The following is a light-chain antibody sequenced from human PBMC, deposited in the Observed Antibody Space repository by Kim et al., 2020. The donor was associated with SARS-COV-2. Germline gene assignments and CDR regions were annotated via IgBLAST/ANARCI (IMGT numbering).Light chain of an antibody. J-gene: IGLJ3*02. CDR1: RREVWTYDL. V-gene: IGLV2-23*02. Sequence: GQSVTISCSGTRREVWTYDLVSWYQQHPGKVPKLMICEVTKRPSGVSNRFSGSKTGNSASLTISGLQAEDEADYYCCSYAGSQSWVFGGGTQLTVL. CDR2: EVT. CDR3: CSYAGSQSWV.